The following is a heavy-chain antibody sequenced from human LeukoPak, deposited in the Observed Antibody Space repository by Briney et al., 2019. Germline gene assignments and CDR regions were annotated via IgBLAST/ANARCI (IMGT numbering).Heavy chain of an antibody. V-gene: IGHV4-34*01. Sequence: SETLSLTCAVYGGSFSGYYWSWIRQPPGKGLEWIGEINHSGSTNYNPSLKSRVTISVDTSKNQFSLKLSSVTAADTAVYYCASQTYYDFWSGYYTGPYYFDYWGQGTLVTVSS. CDR1: GGSFSGYY. CDR2: INHSGST. J-gene: IGHJ4*02. D-gene: IGHD3-3*01. CDR3: ASQTYYDFWSGYYTGPYYFDY.